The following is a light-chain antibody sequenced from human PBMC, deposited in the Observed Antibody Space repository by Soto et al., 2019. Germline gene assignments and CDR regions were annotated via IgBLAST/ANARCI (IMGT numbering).Light chain of an antibody. CDR3: VLYRGSGISV. Sequence: QTVVTQEPSFSVSPGGTVTLTCGLSSGSVSTSYYPSWYQQTPGQAPRTLTYSTNTRSSGVPDRFSGSILGNKAALTITGAQADDESDYYCVLYRGSGISVFGGGTKLTVL. J-gene: IGLJ3*02. V-gene: IGLV8-61*01. CDR2: STN. CDR1: SGSVSTSYY.